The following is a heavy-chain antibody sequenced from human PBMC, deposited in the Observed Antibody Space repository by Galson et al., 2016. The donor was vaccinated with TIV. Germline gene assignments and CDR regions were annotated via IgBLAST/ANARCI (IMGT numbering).Heavy chain of an antibody. J-gene: IGHJ4*02. CDR1: GGTFNNYA. V-gene: IGHV1-69*05. CDR3: ARDIPCGVSCYFFDD. D-gene: IGHD2-8*02. CDR2: IPPISSTT. Sequence: SVKVSCTASGGTFNNYAINWVRQAPGQGLEWMAGIPPISSTTNFAQNFQGRVTITTDAITSTVYMELSSLTSGDTAVYFCARDIPCGVSCYFFDDWGQGTLVTVSS.